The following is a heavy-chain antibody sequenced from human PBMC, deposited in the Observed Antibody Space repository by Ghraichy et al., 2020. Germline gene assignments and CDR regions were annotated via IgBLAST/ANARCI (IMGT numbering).Heavy chain of an antibody. CDR2: ISSSSYI. CDR1: GFTFSSYS. CDR3: ARDLLRFLEWLSTYYYYGMDV. V-gene: IGHV3-21*01. J-gene: IGHJ6*02. D-gene: IGHD3-3*01. Sequence: GALRLSCAASGFTFSSYSMNWVRQAPGKGLEWVSSISSSSYIYYADSVKGRFTISRDNAKNSLYLQMNSLRAEDTAVYYCARDLLRFLEWLSTYYYYGMDVWGQGTTVTVSS.